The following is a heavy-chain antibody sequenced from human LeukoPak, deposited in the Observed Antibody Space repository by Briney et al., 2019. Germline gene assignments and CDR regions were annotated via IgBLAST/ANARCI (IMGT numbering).Heavy chain of an antibody. CDR2: ISSSSSYI. Sequence: PGGSLRLFCAASGFTFSSYSMNWVRQAPGKGLEWVSSISSSSSYIYYADSVKGRFTISRDNAKNSLYLQMNSLRAEDTAVYYCARDWDLSSGGVFFDYWGQGTLVTVSS. CDR3: ARDWDLSSGGVFFDY. J-gene: IGHJ4*02. CDR1: GFTFSSYS. V-gene: IGHV3-21*01. D-gene: IGHD2-15*01.